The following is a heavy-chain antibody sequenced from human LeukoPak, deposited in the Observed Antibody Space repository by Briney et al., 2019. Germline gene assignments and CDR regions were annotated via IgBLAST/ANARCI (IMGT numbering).Heavy chain of an antibody. CDR3: AKGSSRLLRPHFDF. CDR2: VGINGVTR. V-gene: IGHV3-23*01. Sequence: GVSLRLSCVASGFNLSDYAMTWVRQAPGKGLLWVSVVGINGVTRFYADSVKDRFIVSRDNAKNTLHLEMKGLRAEDSAFYYCAKGSSRLLRPHFDFWGQGILVTVSS. CDR1: GFNLSDYA. D-gene: IGHD3-22*01. J-gene: IGHJ4*02.